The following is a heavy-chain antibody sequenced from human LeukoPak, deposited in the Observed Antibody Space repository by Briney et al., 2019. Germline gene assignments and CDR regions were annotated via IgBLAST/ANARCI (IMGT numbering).Heavy chain of an antibody. CDR2: IWYDGNNI. J-gene: IGHJ4*02. D-gene: IGHD3-22*01. CDR1: GVTFSRYG. CDR3: ATQFRPAYYYDSRAYWGYFDS. Sequence: GGPLRLSCGASGVTFSRYGMHWVRQAPGKGLEWVAFIWYDGNNIYYADSVKGRFTISRDNSNTLLYLQMDSLRAEDTAAYYCATQFRPAYYYDSRAYWGYFDSWGRGTMVTVPS. V-gene: IGHV3-30*02.